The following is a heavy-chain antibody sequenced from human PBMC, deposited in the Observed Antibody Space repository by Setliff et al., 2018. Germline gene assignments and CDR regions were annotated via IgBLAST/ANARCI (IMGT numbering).Heavy chain of an antibody. J-gene: IGHJ6*03. Sequence: PSETLSLTCTVSGYSISSAYYWGWIRQPAGKGLEWIGHIYIGGSANYNPSRKSRVTMSIDTSKNQFSLKLNSVTAADMAVYYCAREQWLDPPGYYYMDVWAKGTTVTVSS. CDR1: GYSISSAYY. CDR2: IYIGGSA. CDR3: AREQWLDPPGYYYMDV. V-gene: IGHV4-4*07. D-gene: IGHD6-19*01.